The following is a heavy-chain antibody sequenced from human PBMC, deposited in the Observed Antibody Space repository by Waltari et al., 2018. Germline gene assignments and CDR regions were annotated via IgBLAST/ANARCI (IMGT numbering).Heavy chain of an antibody. Sequence: TASGFTFGDYAMSWFRQAPGKGLEWVGFIRSKAYGGTTEYDASVKGRFTISRDDSKSIAYLQMNSLKTEDTAVYYCTRREMATPYPYWYFDLWGRGTLVTVSS. CDR2: IRSKAYGGTT. D-gene: IGHD5-12*01. CDR3: TRREMATPYPYWYFDL. J-gene: IGHJ2*01. CDR1: GFTFGDYA. V-gene: IGHV3-49*03.